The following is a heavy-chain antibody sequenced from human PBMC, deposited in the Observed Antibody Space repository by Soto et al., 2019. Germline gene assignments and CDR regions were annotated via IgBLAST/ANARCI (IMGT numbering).Heavy chain of an antibody. CDR1: GFTFSSYA. J-gene: IGHJ4*02. CDR2: ISGSGGST. Sequence: GGSLRLSCAASGFTFSSYAMSWVRRAPGKGLEWVSAISGSGGSTYYADSVKGRFTISRDNSKNTLYLQMNSLRAEDTAVYYCAKDRKYCSSTSCPYYFDYWGQGTLVTVSS. D-gene: IGHD2-2*01. CDR3: AKDRKYCSSTSCPYYFDY. V-gene: IGHV3-23*01.